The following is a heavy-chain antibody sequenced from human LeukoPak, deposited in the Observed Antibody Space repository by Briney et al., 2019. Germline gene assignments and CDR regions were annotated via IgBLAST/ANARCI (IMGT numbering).Heavy chain of an antibody. V-gene: IGHV3-20*01. Sequence: PGGSLRLSCAASGFTFDDYGMSWVRQAPGKGLEWVSGINWNGGSTGYADSVKGRFTISRDNAKNSLYLQMNSLRAEDTALYHCARAGYSSSWPDAFDIWGQGTMVTVSS. J-gene: IGHJ3*02. CDR3: ARAGYSSSWPDAFDI. D-gene: IGHD6-13*01. CDR1: GFTFDDYG. CDR2: INWNGGST.